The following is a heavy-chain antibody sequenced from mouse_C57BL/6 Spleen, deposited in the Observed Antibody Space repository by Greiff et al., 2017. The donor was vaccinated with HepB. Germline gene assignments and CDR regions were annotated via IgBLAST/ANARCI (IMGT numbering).Heavy chain of an antibody. Sequence: QVQLQQSGPELVKPGASVKISCKASGYAFSSSWMNWVKQRPGKGLEWIGRIYPGDGDTNYNGKFKGKATLTADKSSSTAYMQLSSLTSEDSAVYFWGRSRVYYDYGWYFDVWGTGTTVTVSS. V-gene: IGHV1-82*01. CDR1: GYAFSSSW. J-gene: IGHJ1*03. CDR2: IYPGDGDT. D-gene: IGHD2-4*01. CDR3: GRSRVYYDYGWYFDV.